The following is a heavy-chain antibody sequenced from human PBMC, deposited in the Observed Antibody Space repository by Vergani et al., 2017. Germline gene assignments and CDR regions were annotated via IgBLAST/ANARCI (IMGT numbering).Heavy chain of an antibody. D-gene: IGHD3-3*01. CDR1: GFTFSSYA. CDR3: ARADYDFWSGYPLSWYFDL. Sequence: QVQLVESGGGVVQPGRSLRLSCAASGFTFSSYAMHWVRQAPGKGLEWVAVISYDGSNKYYADSVKGRFTISRDNSKNTLYLQINSLRAEDTAVYYCARADYDFWSGYPLSWYFDLWGRGTLVTVSS. CDR2: ISYDGSNK. J-gene: IGHJ2*01. V-gene: IGHV3-30-3*01.